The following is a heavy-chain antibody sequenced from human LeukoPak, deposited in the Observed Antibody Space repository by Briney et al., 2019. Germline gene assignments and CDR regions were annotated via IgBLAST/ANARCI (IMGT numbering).Heavy chain of an antibody. CDR1: GGSFSGYY. V-gene: IGHV4-34*01. J-gene: IGHJ4*02. CDR3: AKDLHRWAGTKYYFDY. D-gene: IGHD6-19*01. CDR2: INHSGST. Sequence: KPSETLSLTCAVYGGSFSGYYWSWIRQPPGKGLEWIGEINHSGSTNYNPSLKSRVTISVDTSKNQFSLKLSSVTAADTAVYYCAKDLHRWAGTKYYFDYWGQGTLVTVSS.